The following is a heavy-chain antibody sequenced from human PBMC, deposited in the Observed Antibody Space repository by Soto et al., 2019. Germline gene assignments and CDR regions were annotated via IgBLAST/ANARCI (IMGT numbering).Heavy chain of an antibody. CDR1: GGSISSYY. V-gene: IGHV4-59*01. D-gene: IGHD2-21*02. J-gene: IGHJ5*02. Sequence: SETLSLTCSVSGGSISSYYWSWIRQPSGKGLEWIGYIFYSGRSGSTNYNPSLKSRVIISVDTSKNQFSLKMSSVTAADTAVYYCARTALGWFDPWGQGTLVTVSS. CDR3: ARTALGWFDP. CDR2: IFYSGRSGST.